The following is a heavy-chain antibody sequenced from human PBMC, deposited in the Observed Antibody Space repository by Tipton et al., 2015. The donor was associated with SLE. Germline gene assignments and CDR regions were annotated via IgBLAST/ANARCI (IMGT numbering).Heavy chain of an antibody. CDR3: ARGMLTWRGAIIGVDV. CDR1: GGSISSYY. D-gene: IGHD2-8*01. Sequence: TLSLTCTVSGGSISSYYWNWIRQPPGKGLEWIGYISDGGGTNHNPSLKSRVAISVDPAKNQFSLKLTSVTAADTAVYYCARGMLTWRGAIIGVDVWGQGTSVNVSS. V-gene: IGHV4-59*08. J-gene: IGHJ6*02. CDR2: ISDGGGT.